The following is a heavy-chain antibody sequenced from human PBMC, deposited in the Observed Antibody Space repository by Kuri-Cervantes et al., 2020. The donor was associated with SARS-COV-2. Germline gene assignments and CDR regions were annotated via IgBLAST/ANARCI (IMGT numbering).Heavy chain of an antibody. V-gene: IGHV1-69*06. D-gene: IGHD2-2*01. Sequence: SVKVSCKASGGTFSSYAVTWVRQAPGRGLEWMGRIIPLFGTTIYAENFRGRVTLTADKSTNTAYMELRSLRSDDTAVYYCARDPNVNAHATEGYWFEPWGQGTLVTVSS. J-gene: IGHJ5*02. CDR1: GGTFSSYA. CDR3: ARDPNVNAHATEGYWFEP. CDR2: IIPLFGTT.